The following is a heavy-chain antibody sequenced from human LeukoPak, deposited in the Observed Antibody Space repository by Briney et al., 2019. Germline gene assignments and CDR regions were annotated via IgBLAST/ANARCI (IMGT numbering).Heavy chain of an antibody. J-gene: IGHJ6*03. CDR2: IKQDGSEK. CDR3: AARYSSSWYVPYYYMDV. CDR1: GFTFSSYW. Sequence: GGSLRLSCAASGFTFSSYWMSWVRQAPGKGLEWVANIKQDGSEKYYVDSVKGRFTISRDNAKNSLYLQMNSLRAEDTAVCYCAARYSSSWYVPYYYMDVWGKGTTVTVSS. D-gene: IGHD6-13*01. V-gene: IGHV3-7*01.